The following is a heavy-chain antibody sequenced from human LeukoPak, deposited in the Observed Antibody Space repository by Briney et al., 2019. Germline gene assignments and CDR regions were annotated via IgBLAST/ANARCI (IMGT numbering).Heavy chain of an antibody. D-gene: IGHD2-21*02. Sequence: SQTLSLTCTVSGGSINSGDYFWSWIRQPPGKGLEWIGYIYYSGSTSYNPSLKSRVTISVDTSKNQFSLKLRSVTAADTAVYHCARDTIVVVTDYYYYGMDVWGQGTTVTVSS. CDR2: IYYSGST. CDR1: GGSINSGDYF. J-gene: IGHJ6*02. V-gene: IGHV4-30-4*01. CDR3: ARDTIVVVTDYYYYGMDV.